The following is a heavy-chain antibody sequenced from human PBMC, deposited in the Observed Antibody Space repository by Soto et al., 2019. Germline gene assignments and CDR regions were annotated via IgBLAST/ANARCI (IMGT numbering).Heavy chain of an antibody. Sequence: QEQLVESGGGVVQPGRSLRLSCVASGFSLSTYGMHWVRQAPGEGLEWVALLWYDESIKNYGDSVKGRFTISRDTSKNTLYLQMHSLRAEDTAVYYCARGPPVTYSDYWGQGTLVTVSS. CDR1: GFSLSTYG. CDR3: ARGPPVTYSDY. D-gene: IGHD4-17*01. V-gene: IGHV3-33*01. CDR2: LWYDESIK. J-gene: IGHJ4*02.